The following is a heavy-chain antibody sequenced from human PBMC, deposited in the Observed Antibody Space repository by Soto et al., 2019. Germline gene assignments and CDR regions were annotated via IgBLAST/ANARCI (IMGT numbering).Heavy chain of an antibody. D-gene: IGHD3-3*01. CDR1: GGTFSSYA. Sequence: SVKVSCKASGGTFSSYAISWVRQAPGQGLEWMGGIIPIFGTANYAQKFQGRVTITADESTSTAYMELSSLRSEDAAVYYCAGSSSGFYYYGMDVWGQGTTVTVSS. J-gene: IGHJ6*02. CDR3: AGSSSGFYYYGMDV. V-gene: IGHV1-69*13. CDR2: IIPIFGTA.